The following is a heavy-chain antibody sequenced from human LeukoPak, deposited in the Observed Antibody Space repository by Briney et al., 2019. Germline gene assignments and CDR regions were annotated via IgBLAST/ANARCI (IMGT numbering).Heavy chain of an antibody. Sequence: GGSLRLSCAASGFTFSSYGMHWVRQAPGKGLEWVAFIRYDGSNKYYADSVKGRFTISRDNSKNTLYLQMNSLRAEDTAVYYCAKVVVVAADNWFDPWGQGTLVTVSS. V-gene: IGHV3-30*02. CDR2: IRYDGSNK. CDR1: GFTFSSYG. D-gene: IGHD2-15*01. CDR3: AKVVVVAADNWFDP. J-gene: IGHJ5*02.